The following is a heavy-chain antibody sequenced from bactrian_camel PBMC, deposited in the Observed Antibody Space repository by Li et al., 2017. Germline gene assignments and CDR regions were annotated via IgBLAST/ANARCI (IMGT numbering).Heavy chain of an antibody. D-gene: IGHD2*01. CDR2: INDHTTT. Sequence: VQLVESGGDSVQAGGSLRLSCRVSGYIDGSNHRAWFRQAPGKEREGVAVINDHTTTYTADSVKGRFTISQDNVKRTVYLQMNNLKPEDTAMYYCAAGGAGVVTNTYKYWGQGTQVTVS. J-gene: IGHJ4*01. CDR3: AAGGAGVVTNTYKY. V-gene: IGHV3S53*01. CDR1: GYIDGSNH.